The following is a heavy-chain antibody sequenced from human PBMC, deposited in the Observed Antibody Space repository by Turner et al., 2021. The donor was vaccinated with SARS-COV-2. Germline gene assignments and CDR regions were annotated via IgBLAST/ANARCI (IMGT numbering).Heavy chain of an antibody. CDR2: IKQDGSEK. J-gene: IGHJ4*02. CDR3: ARETYNWNGGLFDY. V-gene: IGHV3-7*01. D-gene: IGHD1-20*01. CDR1: GFTFSSYW. Sequence: VQLEESGVGVVHPGGSLRIHCADSGFTFSSYWMSWVRQAPGKGLECVANIKQDGSEKYYVDSVKGQFTSSRDNAKNSLYLQMNSLRAEDTAVYYCARETYNWNGGLFDYWGQGTLVTVSS.